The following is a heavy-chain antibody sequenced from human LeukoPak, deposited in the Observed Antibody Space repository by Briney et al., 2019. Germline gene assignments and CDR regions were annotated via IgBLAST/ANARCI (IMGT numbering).Heavy chain of an antibody. V-gene: IGHV3-53*01. Sequence: PAGSLRLSSAASWIIASSNYISWVHHAPREGLEWGSIIFNDGSTYYADTVKGRFTISRDNSKNTLYLQVNSLRAEDTAVYYCARHVSGDDIWGQGTMVTVS. CDR2: IFNDGST. J-gene: IGHJ3*02. CDR3: ARHVSGDDI. CDR1: WIIASSNY. D-gene: IGHD4-17*01.